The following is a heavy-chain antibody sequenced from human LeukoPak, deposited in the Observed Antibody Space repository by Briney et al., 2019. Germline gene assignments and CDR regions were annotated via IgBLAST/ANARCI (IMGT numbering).Heavy chain of an antibody. Sequence: ASVKVSCKASGLIFTGYYMHWVRQAPGQGLEWMGWINPNSGGTNYAQKFQGRVTMTRDTSISTAYMELSRLRSDDTAVYYCVRGDVEMATISAFDIWGQGTMVTVSS. CDR2: INPNSGGT. D-gene: IGHD5-24*01. V-gene: IGHV1-2*02. CDR1: GLIFTGYY. J-gene: IGHJ3*02. CDR3: VRGDVEMATISAFDI.